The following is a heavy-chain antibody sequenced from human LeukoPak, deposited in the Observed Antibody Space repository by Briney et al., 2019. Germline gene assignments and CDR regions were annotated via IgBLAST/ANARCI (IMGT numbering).Heavy chain of an antibody. V-gene: IGHV3-30-3*01. CDR1: GFTFSSYA. CDR3: AKDSQVRGVITNFDY. D-gene: IGHD3-10*01. Sequence: GGSLRLSCAASGFTFSSYAMHWVRQAPGKGLEWVAVISYDGSNKYYADSVKGRFTISRDNPKNTLYLQMNSLRAEDTAVYYCAKDSQVRGVITNFDYWGQGTLVTVSS. CDR2: ISYDGSNK. J-gene: IGHJ4*02.